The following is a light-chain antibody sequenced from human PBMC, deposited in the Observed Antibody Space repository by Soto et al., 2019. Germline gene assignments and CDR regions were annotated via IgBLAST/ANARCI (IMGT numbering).Light chain of an antibody. V-gene: IGKV3-15*01. Sequence: EVVMTQSPATLSMSPGERATLSCRASQSVSSSLAWYQQKPGQAPRLLIYGASTRATGIPDRFSGSGSETEFTLTISSLQAEDFAIYYCQQYNNWPYTFGQGTKLEMK. J-gene: IGKJ2*01. CDR3: QQYNNWPYT. CDR2: GAS. CDR1: QSVSSS.